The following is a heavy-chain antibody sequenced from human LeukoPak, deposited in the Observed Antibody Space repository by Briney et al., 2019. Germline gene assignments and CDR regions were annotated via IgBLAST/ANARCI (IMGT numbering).Heavy chain of an antibody. J-gene: IGHJ6*03. CDR2: IYHSGST. CDR1: GYSISSGYY. V-gene: IGHV4-38-2*02. CDR3: ARLARSVLRYFDWLSTGGYYYYMDV. D-gene: IGHD3-9*01. Sequence: SETLSLTCTVSGYSISSGYYWGWIRQPPGKGLEWIGSIYHSGSTNYNPSLKSRVTISVDTSKNQFSLKLSSVTAADTAVYYCARLARSVLRYFDWLSTGGYYYYMDVWGKGNTVTVPS.